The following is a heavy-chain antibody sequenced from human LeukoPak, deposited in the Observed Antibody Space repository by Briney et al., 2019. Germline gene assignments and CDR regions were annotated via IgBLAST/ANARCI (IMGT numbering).Heavy chain of an antibody. CDR2: INHSGNT. CDR3: TQSSRDWYFDL. Sequence: SETLSLTCAVYGGSFSGYYWSWIRQPPGKGLEWIGEINHSGNTNYNPSLKSRVTMSVDTSKNQVSLKLTSVTAADSAVYYFTQSSRDWYFDLWGRGTLVTVSS. V-gene: IGHV4-34*01. D-gene: IGHD3-16*02. J-gene: IGHJ2*01. CDR1: GGSFSGYY.